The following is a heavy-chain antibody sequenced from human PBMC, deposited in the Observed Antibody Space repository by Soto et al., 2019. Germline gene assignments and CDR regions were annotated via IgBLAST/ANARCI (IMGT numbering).Heavy chain of an antibody. Sequence: PSETLSLTCTVSGGSISSGDYYWSWIRQPPGKGLEWIGYIYYSGSTYYNPSLKSRVTISVDTSKNQFSLKLSSVTAADTAVYYCARVAIRGYSYGYWAFFDYWGQGTLVTVS. D-gene: IGHD5-18*01. V-gene: IGHV4-30-4*01. J-gene: IGHJ4*02. CDR3: ARVAIRGYSYGYWAFFDY. CDR1: GGSISSGDYY. CDR2: IYYSGST.